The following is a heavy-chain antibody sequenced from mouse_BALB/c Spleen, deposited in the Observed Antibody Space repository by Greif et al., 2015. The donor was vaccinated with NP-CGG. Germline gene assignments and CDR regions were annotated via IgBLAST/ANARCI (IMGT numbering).Heavy chain of an antibody. Sequence: VQLQQSGAELVRPGTSVKVSCKASGYAFTNYLIEWVKQRPGQGLEWIGVINPGSGGTNYNEKFKGKATLTADKSSSTAYMQLSSLTSDDSAVYFCARTITPYAMDYWGQGTSVTVSS. CDR2: INPGSGGT. CDR1: GYAFTNYL. D-gene: IGHD2-4*01. J-gene: IGHJ4*01. CDR3: ARTITPYAMDY. V-gene: IGHV1-54*01.